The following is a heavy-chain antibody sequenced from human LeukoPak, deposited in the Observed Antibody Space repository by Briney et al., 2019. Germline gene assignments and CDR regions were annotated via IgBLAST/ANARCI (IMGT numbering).Heavy chain of an antibody. Sequence: ASVKVSCKVSGYTLPELSMHWVRQAPRKGLEGMGGFDPKNGETIYAKKFQGRVTMTENTSTDTAYRELSSLRSEDTAVYYCATAHSGPLRGGPGAFFDYWGQGTLVTVSS. CDR1: GYTLPELS. CDR3: ATAHSGPLRGGPGAFFDY. CDR2: FDPKNGET. D-gene: IGHD1-26*01. J-gene: IGHJ4*02. V-gene: IGHV1-24*01.